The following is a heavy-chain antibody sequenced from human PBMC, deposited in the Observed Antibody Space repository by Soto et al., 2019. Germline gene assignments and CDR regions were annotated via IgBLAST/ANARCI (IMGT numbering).Heavy chain of an antibody. CDR2: IPYSGST. CDR3: ARADGSGWSNP. Sequence: PFETLALSRPVAGGSRSSFYWSWIRQPPGKGLEWIGYIPYSGSTNYNPSLKSRVTISVDTSKNQFSLNLSSVTAADTAVYYCARADGSGWSNPWGQGPLVTV. CDR1: GGSRSSFY. J-gene: IGHJ5*02. D-gene: IGHD6-19*01. V-gene: IGHV4-59*01.